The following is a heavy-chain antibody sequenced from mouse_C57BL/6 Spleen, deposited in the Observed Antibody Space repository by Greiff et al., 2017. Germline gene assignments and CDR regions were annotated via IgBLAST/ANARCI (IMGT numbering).Heavy chain of an antibody. CDR3: ASYDYDWYFDV. Sequence: EVKLVASGGGLVKPGGSLKLSCAASGFTFSDYGMHWVRQAPEKGLEWVAYISSGSSTIYYSATVKGRFTISRDNAKNTLFLQMTSLRSEDTAMYYCASYDYDWYFDVWGTGTTVTVAS. J-gene: IGHJ1*03. CDR1: GFTFSDYG. D-gene: IGHD2-4*01. V-gene: IGHV5-17*01. CDR2: ISSGSSTI.